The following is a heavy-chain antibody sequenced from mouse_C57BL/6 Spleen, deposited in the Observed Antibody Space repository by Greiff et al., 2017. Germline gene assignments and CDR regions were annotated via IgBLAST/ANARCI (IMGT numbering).Heavy chain of an antibody. CDR2: IYPGDGDT. D-gene: IGHD3-2*02. Sequence: VQLQQSGAELVKPGASVKISCKASGYAFSSYWMNWVKQRPGKGLEWIGQIYPGDGDTNYNGKFKGKATLTADKSSSTAYMQLSSLTSEDSAVYFCASTAQATDYYAMDYWGQGTSVTVSS. CDR3: ASTAQATDYYAMDY. V-gene: IGHV1-80*01. CDR1: GYAFSSYW. J-gene: IGHJ4*01.